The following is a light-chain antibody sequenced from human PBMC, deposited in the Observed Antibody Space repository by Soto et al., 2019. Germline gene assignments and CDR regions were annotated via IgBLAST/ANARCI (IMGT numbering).Light chain of an antibody. CDR3: ALHVSSDIYVI. J-gene: IGLJ2*01. Sequence: QTVVTQEPSLSVSPGGTVTLTCALSSGSVSTSHYPSWYQQTPGQAPRTLIYHTNTRSSGVPDRFSGSILGNRAALTITGAQADDECDYYCALHVSSDIYVIFGGGTKLTVL. CDR1: SGSVSTSHY. V-gene: IGLV8-61*01. CDR2: HTN.